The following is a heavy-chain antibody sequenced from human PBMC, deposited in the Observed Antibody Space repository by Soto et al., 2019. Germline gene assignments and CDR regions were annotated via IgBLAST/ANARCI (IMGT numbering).Heavy chain of an antibody. CDR3: ARRETRQAKYYYYGMDV. Sequence: SISSGGYYWSWIRQHPGKGLEWIGYIYYSGSTYYNPSLKSRVTISVDTSKNQFSLKLSSVTAADTAVYYCARRETRQAKYYYYGMDVWGQGTTVTFSS. V-gene: IGHV4-31*02. J-gene: IGHJ6*02. CDR1: SISSGGYY. CDR2: IYYSGST.